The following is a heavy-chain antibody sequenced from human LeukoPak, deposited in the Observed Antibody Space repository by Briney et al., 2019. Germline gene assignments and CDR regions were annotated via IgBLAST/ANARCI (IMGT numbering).Heavy chain of an antibody. CDR3: AKDIGSHSSSSDY. CDR1: GFTFDDYA. D-gene: IGHD6-6*01. V-gene: IGHV3-9*01. CDR2: ISWNSGSI. J-gene: IGHJ4*02. Sequence: GGSLRLSCAASGFTFDDYAMHWVRQAPGKGLEWVSGISWNSGSIGYADSVKGRFTISRDNAKNSLYLQMSSLRAEDTALYYCAKDIGSHSSSSDYWGQGTLVTVSS.